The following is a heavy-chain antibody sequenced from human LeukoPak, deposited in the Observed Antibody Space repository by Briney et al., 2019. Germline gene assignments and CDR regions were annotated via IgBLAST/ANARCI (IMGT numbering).Heavy chain of an antibody. Sequence: ASVKVSCKASGYTFTGYYMHWVRQAPGQGLEWMGWINPNSGGTNYAQKFQGRVTMTRDTSISTAYMELSRLTSDDTAVYYCAREGYSSSYFAETNWFDPWGQGTLVTVSS. J-gene: IGHJ5*02. CDR2: INPNSGGT. D-gene: IGHD6-13*01. CDR3: AREGYSSSYFAETNWFDP. CDR1: GYTFTGYY. V-gene: IGHV1-2*02.